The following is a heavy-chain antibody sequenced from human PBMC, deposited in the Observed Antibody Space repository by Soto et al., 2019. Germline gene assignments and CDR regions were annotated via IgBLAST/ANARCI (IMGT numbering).Heavy chain of an antibody. CDR2: ISGSSDQT. Sequence: GGSLRLSCAASGFSFRTYAMTWVRQAAGKGLEWVSSISGSSDQTYYVDSVRGRFNISRDNSKKTLYLQMGSLRVEDTAKYYCATADGMVVWGQGTTVTVSS. CDR3: ATADGMVV. J-gene: IGHJ6*02. V-gene: IGHV3-23*01. CDR1: GFSFRTYA.